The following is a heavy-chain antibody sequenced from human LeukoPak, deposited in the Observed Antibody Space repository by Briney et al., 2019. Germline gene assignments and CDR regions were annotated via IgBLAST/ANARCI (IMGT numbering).Heavy chain of an antibody. CDR3: ASGTAYYYNSSGYHY. V-gene: IGHV1-69*04. CDR1: GGTFSSYA. J-gene: IGHJ4*02. Sequence: SLKVSCKASGGTFSSYAISWVRQAPGQGLEWMGRIIPILGITNYAQKFQGRVTITADKSTSTAYMELRSLSTEDTAVYYCASGTAYYYNSSGYHYWGQGTLVTVSS. CDR2: IIPILGIT. D-gene: IGHD3-22*01.